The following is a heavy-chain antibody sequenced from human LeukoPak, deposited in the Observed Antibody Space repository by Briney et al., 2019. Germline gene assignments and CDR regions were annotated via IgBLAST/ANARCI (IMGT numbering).Heavy chain of an antibody. CDR3: ARGGLVTRGPWFDP. J-gene: IGHJ5*02. Sequence: SETLSLTCAVYGGSFSGYYWSWTRQPPGKGLEWIGEINHSGSTNYNPSLKSRVTISVDTSKNQFSLKLSSVTAADTAVYYCARGGLVTRGPWFDPWGQGTLVTVSS. D-gene: IGHD3/OR15-3a*01. CDR1: GGSFSGYY. CDR2: INHSGST. V-gene: IGHV4-34*01.